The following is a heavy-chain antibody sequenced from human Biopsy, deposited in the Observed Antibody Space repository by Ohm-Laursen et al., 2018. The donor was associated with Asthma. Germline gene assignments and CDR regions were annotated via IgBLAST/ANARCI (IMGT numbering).Heavy chain of an antibody. CDR2: ISSDGHNK. CDR1: GFVFSQCG. J-gene: IGHJ3*02. V-gene: IGHV3-30*03. Sequence: SLRLSCAASGFVFSQCGMHWVRQGPGKGLEWVALISSDGHNKYYKDSVKGRFTISRDNSKLRLYLEINSLRVEGSAVYYCARESGQDSGGTGAFDRWGQGIMVAVSS. D-gene: IGHD4-23*01. CDR3: ARESGQDSGGTGAFDR.